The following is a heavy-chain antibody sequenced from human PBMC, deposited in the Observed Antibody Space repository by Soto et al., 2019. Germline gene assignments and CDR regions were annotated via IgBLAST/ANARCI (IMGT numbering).Heavy chain of an antibody. J-gene: IGHJ4*02. V-gene: IGHV3-21*06. Sequence: WWSLRLSCSASGFTFTSYSMNWFRQAPGKGLEWVSSISSTTNYIYYGDSMKGRFTISRDNAKNSLCLEMNSLRAEDTAVYYCARESEDLTSNFDYWGQGTLVTVS. CDR2: ISSTTNYI. CDR1: GFTFTSYS. CDR3: ARESEDLTSNFDY.